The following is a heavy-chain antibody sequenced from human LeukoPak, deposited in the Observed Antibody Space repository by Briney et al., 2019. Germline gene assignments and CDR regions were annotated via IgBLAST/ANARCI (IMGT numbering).Heavy chain of an antibody. V-gene: IGHV3-21*01. J-gene: IGHJ4*02. CDR1: GIAFENYA. D-gene: IGHD3-3*01. CDR2: ISSSSSYI. Sequence: GGSLRLSCAASGIAFENYAMNWVRQAPGQGLEWVSSISSSSSYIYYADSVKGRFTISRDNAKNSLYLQMNSLRAEDTAVYYCAREVLRFLEWSPNPNDYWGQGTLVTVSS. CDR3: AREVLRFLEWSPNPNDY.